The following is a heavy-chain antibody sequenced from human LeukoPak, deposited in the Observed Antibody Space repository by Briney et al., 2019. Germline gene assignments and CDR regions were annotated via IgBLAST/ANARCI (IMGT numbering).Heavy chain of an antibody. V-gene: IGHV1-69*13. D-gene: IGHD3-22*01. CDR1: GYTFTSYG. Sequence: SVKVSCKASGYTFTSYGISWVRQAPGQGLEWMGGIIPIFGTANYAQKFQGRVTITADESTSTAYMELSSLRSEDTAVYYCAREIDAYYYDSSGYYSYWGQGTLVTVSS. CDR2: IIPIFGTA. CDR3: AREIDAYYYDSSGYYSY. J-gene: IGHJ4*02.